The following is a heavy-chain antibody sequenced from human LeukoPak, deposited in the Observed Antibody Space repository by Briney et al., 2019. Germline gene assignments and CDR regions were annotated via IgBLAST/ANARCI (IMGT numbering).Heavy chain of an antibody. J-gene: IGHJ6*02. Sequence: SETLSLTCTVSGGSIRSYYWSWIRQAPGKGLEWIGRIYTSGSTNYNPSLKSRVTMSVDTSKNQFSLKLSSVTAADTAVYYCAREGPTGYYPKPRYYYYGMDVWGQGTTVTVSS. CDR2: IYTSGST. V-gene: IGHV4-4*07. CDR1: GGSIRSYY. D-gene: IGHD3-9*01. CDR3: AREGPTGYYPKPRYYYYGMDV.